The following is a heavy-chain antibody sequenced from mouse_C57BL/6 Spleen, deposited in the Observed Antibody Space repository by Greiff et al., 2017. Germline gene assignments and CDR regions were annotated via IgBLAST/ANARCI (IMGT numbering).Heavy chain of an antibody. Sequence: EVKLQESGPGLVKPSQSLSLTCSVTGYSITSGYYWNWIRQFPGNKLEWMGYISYDGSNNYNPSLKNRISITRDTSKNQFFLKLNSVTTEDTATYDCARAIDYWGQGTTLTVSS. CDR2: ISYDGSN. CDR3: ARAIDY. J-gene: IGHJ2*01. CDR1: GYSITSGYY. V-gene: IGHV3-6*01.